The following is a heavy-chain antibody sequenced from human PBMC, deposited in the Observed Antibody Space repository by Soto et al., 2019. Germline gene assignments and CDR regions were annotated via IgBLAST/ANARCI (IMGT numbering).Heavy chain of an antibody. J-gene: IGHJ4*02. CDR1: GGTFSSYT. Sequence: QVQLVQSGAEVKKPGSSVKVSCKASGGTFSSYTISWVRQAPGQGLEWMGRIIPILGIANYAQKFQGRVTITADKTTRTGYMELSRLRSEDTAVYYCARSEGWLHGGERDWGQGTLVTVSS. D-gene: IGHD5-12*01. CDR2: IIPILGIA. CDR3: ARSEGWLHGGERD. V-gene: IGHV1-69*02.